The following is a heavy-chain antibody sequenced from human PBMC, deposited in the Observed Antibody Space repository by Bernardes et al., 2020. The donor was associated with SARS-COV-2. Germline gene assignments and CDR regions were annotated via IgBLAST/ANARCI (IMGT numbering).Heavy chain of an antibody. CDR1: GYTFTSYG. D-gene: IGHD2-2*01. CDR2: ISPYNGNT. V-gene: IGHV1-18*01. CDR3: ARVGLGYCSSTSCYLNWFDP. J-gene: IGHJ5*02. Sequence: ASVKVSCKASGYTFTSYGISWVRQAPGQGLEWMGWISPYNGNTNYAQKLQGRVTMTTDTSTSTAYMELRSLRSDDTAVYYCARVGLGYCSSTSCYLNWFDPWGQGTLVTVSS.